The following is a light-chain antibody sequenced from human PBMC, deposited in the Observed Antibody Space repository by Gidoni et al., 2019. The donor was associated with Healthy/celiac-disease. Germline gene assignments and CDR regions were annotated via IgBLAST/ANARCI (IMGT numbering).Light chain of an antibody. Sequence: SYVLTQPPSVSVAPGQTARITCGGNNIGSTSVHWYQQKPGPAPVLVVYVDSDRPSGIPGRFSGSNSGNTATLTISRVEAGDEADYYCQVWDSSSDHREVFGTGTKVTVL. CDR2: VDS. CDR3: QVWDSSSDHREV. V-gene: IGLV3-21*02. CDR1: NIGSTS. J-gene: IGLJ1*01.